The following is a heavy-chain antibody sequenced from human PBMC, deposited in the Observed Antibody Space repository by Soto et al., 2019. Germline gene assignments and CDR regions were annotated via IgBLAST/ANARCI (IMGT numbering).Heavy chain of an antibody. CDR2: INHSGST. CDR3: TTYYYYYYMDV. CDR1: GGSFSGYY. Sequence: SETLSLTCAVYGGSFSGYYWSWIRQPPGKGLERIGEINHSGSTNYNPSLKSRVTISVDTSKNQFSLKLSSVTAADTAVYYCTTYYYYYYMDVWGKGTTVTVSS. J-gene: IGHJ6*03. V-gene: IGHV4-34*01.